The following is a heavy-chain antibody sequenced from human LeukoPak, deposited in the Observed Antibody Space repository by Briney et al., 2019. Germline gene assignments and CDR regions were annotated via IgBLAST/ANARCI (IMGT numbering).Heavy chain of an antibody. Sequence: GGSLRLSCAASQFTFSSYSLNWVRQAPGKGLEWVSSISTSSRYIYYADSVKGRFTISRDNAKNSLYLQMNSLRAEDTAVYYCTNGAYSFNEAAEGFDYWGQGTLVTVSS. V-gene: IGHV3-21*01. J-gene: IGHJ4*02. CDR3: TNGAYSFNEAAEGFDY. CDR1: QFTFSSYS. D-gene: IGHD4-11*01. CDR2: ISTSSRYI.